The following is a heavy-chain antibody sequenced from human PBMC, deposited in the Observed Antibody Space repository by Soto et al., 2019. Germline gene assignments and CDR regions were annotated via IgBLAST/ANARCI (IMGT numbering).Heavy chain of an antibody. D-gene: IGHD2-15*01. CDR2: IYYSGST. CDR1: GGSISSYY. V-gene: IGHV4-59*08. J-gene: IGHJ2*01. CDR3: ARHGGYCSGGSCYSIWYFDL. Sequence: QVQLQESGPGLVKPSETLSLTCTVSGGSISSYYWSWIRQPPGKGLEWIGYIYYSGSTNYNPSLKSRVTISVDTSKNQFSLKLSSVTAADTAVYYCARHGGYCSGGSCYSIWYFDLWGRGTLVTVSS.